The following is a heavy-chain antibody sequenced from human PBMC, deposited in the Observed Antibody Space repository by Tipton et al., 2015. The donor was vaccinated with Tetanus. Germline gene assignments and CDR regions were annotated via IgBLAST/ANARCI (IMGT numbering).Heavy chain of an antibody. CDR3: ARDRGGRIDAFDI. Sequence: SLRLSCAASGFTFSSYSMNWVRQAPGKGLEWVSSINSSSSYIYYADSVKGRFTISRDNAKDSLYLQMNSLRAEDTAVYYCARDRGGRIDAFDIWGQGTMVTVSS. CDR2: INSSSSYI. V-gene: IGHV3-21*01. J-gene: IGHJ3*02. CDR1: GFTFSSYS. D-gene: IGHD3-16*01.